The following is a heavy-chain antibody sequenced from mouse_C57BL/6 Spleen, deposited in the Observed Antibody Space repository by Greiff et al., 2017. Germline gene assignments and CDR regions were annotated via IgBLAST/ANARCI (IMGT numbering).Heavy chain of an antibody. J-gene: IGHJ3*01. V-gene: IGHV3-6*01. CDR1: GYSITSGYY. CDR3: ARGDYYGSSPAWFAY. CDR2: ISYDGSN. Sequence: EVQVVESGPGLVKPSQSLSLTCSVTGYSITSGYYWNWIRQFPGNKLEWMGYISYDGSNNYNPSLKNRISITRDTSKNQFFLKLNSVTTEDTATYYCARGDYYGSSPAWFAYWGQGTLVTVSA. D-gene: IGHD1-1*01.